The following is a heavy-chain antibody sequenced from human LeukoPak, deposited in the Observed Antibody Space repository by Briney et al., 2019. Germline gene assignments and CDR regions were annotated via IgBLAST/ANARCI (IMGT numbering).Heavy chain of an antibody. D-gene: IGHD2-2*01. CDR3: ARAEGYCSSTSCYPQEFDY. V-gene: IGHV3-30-3*01. J-gene: IGHJ4*02. Sequence: GGSLRLSCAASGFTFSSYAMHWVRQAPGKGLEWVAVISYDGSNKYYADSVKGRFTISRDNSENTLYLQMNSLGAEDTAVYYCARAEGYCSSTSCYPQEFDYWGQGTLVTVSS. CDR1: GFTFSSYA. CDR2: ISYDGSNK.